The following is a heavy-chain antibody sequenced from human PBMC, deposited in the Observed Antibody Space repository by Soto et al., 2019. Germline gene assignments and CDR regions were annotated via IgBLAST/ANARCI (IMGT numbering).Heavy chain of an antibody. D-gene: IGHD6-6*01. CDR1: GFTVSSNY. CDR3: ARPIAAQDYYYYMDV. J-gene: IGHJ6*03. V-gene: IGHV3-66*04. CDR2: ISSGGST. Sequence: EVQLVESGGGLVQPGGSLRLSCAASGFTVSSNYMSWVRQAPGKGLEWVSVISSGGSTYYADSVKGRFTISRDNSKHTLYLQMNSLGAEDTAVYYCARPIAAQDYYYYMDVCGKGTTVTVSS.